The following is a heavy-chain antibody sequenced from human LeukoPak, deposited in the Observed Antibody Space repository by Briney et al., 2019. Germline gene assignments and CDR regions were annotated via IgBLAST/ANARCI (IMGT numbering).Heavy chain of an antibody. V-gene: IGHV4-59*08. Sequence: PSETLSLTCTASGGSISSYYWSWIRQPPGKGLEWIGYIYYSGSTNYNPSLKSRVTISVDTSKNQFSLKLSSVTAADTAVYYCARSYYGSTYFDYWGQGTLVTVSS. D-gene: IGHD3-10*01. J-gene: IGHJ4*02. CDR1: GGSISSYY. CDR2: IYYSGST. CDR3: ARSYYGSTYFDY.